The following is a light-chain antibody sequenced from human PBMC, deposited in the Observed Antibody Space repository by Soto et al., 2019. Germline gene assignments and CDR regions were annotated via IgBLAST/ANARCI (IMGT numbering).Light chain of an antibody. CDR1: QSVSSSY. Sequence: EIVLTQSPGTLSLSPGERATLSCRASQSVSSSYLAWYQQKPGQAPRLLIYAASSRATGIPDRFSGSGSGTDFTLTISRLEPEDFAVYYCQQYGQSPPGTLGEVTRVEIK. V-gene: IGKV3-20*01. CDR2: AAS. J-gene: IGKJ4*02. CDR3: QQYGQSPPGT.